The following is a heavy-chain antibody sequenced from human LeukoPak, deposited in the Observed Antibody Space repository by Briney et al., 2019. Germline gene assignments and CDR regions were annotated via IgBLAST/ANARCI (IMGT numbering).Heavy chain of an antibody. CDR3: ARDGDIVVVVAANGMDV. V-gene: IGHV1-69*04. J-gene: IGHJ6*02. CDR1: GGTFTIYA. CDR2: IILIFGIA. D-gene: IGHD2-15*01. Sequence: SVTVSFKASGGTFTIYAISWVRQAPGQGLELMGRIILIFGIANYAQKFQGRVTITADKSTSTAYMELSSLRSEDTAVYYCARDGDIVVVVAANGMDVWGQGTTVTVSS.